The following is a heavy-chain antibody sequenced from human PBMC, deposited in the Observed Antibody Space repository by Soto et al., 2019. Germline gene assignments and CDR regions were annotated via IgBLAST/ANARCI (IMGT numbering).Heavy chain of an antibody. V-gene: IGHV4-31*03. Sequence: PSESLSLTCTVSGGSISSGGYYWSWIRQHPGKGLEWIGYIYYSGSTYYNPSLKSRVTISVDTSKNQFSLKLSSVTAADTAVYYCARLLRSRFDYWGQATLVTVSS. D-gene: IGHD4-17*01. CDR3: ARLLRSRFDY. CDR1: GGSISSGGYY. CDR2: IYYSGST. J-gene: IGHJ4*02.